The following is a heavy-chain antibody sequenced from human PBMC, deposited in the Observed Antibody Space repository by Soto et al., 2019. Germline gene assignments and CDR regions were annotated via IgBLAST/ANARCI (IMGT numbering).Heavy chain of an antibody. Sequence: EVQLVESGGGLVQPGGSLRLSCAASGFTFSSYDMHWVRQATGKGLEWVSAIGTAGDTYYPGSVKGRFTISRENAKNSLYLQRNSLRAEDTAVYYCAREGRYCSGGSCYPDYYYGMDVWGQGTTVTVSS. CDR1: GFTFSSYD. V-gene: IGHV3-13*01. CDR3: AREGRYCSGGSCYPDYYYGMDV. CDR2: IGTAGDT. J-gene: IGHJ6*02. D-gene: IGHD2-15*01.